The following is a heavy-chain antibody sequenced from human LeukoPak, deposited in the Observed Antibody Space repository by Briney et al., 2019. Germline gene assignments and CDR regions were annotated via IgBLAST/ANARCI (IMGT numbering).Heavy chain of an antibody. J-gene: IGHJ4*02. V-gene: IGHV3-9*01. CDR1: GFTFDDYA. Sequence: SLRLSCAASGFTFDDYAMHWVRQAPGKGLEWVAGINWNSVSAVYADSLKGRLTISRDNAKNSLFLQMNSLKTEDTAFYYCAKGARSSSGYTTDWGQGILVTVSS. CDR2: INWNSVSA. D-gene: IGHD3-22*01. CDR3: AKGARSSSGYTTD.